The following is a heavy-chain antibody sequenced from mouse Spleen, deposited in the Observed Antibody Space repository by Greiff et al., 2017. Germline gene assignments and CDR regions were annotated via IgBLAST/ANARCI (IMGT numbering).Heavy chain of an antibody. CDR1: GFTFSSYA. J-gene: IGHJ2*01. CDR3: ARQRGTVVDY. Sequence: EVKLMESGGGLVKPGGSLKLSCAASGFTFSSYAMSWVRQTPEKRLEWVATISDGGSYTYYPDNVKGRFTISRDNAKNNLYLQMSHLKSEDTAMYYCARQRGTVVDYWGQGTTLTVSS. CDR2: ISDGGSYT. V-gene: IGHV5-4*03. D-gene: IGHD1-1*01.